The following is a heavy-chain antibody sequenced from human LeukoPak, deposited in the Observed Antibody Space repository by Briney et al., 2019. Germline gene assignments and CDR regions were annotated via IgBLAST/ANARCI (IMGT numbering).Heavy chain of an antibody. CDR2: ITGGGTNI. J-gene: IGHJ4*01. D-gene: IGHD2-15*01. V-gene: IGHV3-23*01. Sequence: GGSLRLSCAASGFTVSSNYMSWVRQAPGKGLEWVSSITGGGTNIYYADSVKGRFTISRDDSKNTLYLQMNSLRADDTALYYCAKDRRTSSYSSLDYWGHGTLVTVSS. CDR1: GFTVSSNY. CDR3: AKDRRTSSYSSLDY.